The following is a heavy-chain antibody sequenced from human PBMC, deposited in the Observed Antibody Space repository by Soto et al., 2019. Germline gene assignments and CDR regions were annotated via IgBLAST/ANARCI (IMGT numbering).Heavy chain of an antibody. V-gene: IGHV3-7*01. CDR3: VRESRSGGSW. J-gene: IGHJ4*02. D-gene: IGHD2-15*01. CDR2: INHDGSVT. Sequence: EVQLVESGGGLVQPGGSLRVSCVASGFTFIDSWMTWVRQVPGKGLEWVANINHDGSVTNHVDSMGGRFTISRDNSRNSVYLHMINLRTEDTAIYYCVRESRSGGSWWGRGTLVTVSS. CDR1: GFTFIDSW.